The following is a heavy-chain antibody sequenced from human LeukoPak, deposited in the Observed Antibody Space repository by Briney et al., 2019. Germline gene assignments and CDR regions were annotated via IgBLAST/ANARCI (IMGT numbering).Heavy chain of an antibody. V-gene: IGHV3-30*02. CDR1: GFTFSSYG. CDR2: IRYDGSNK. CDR3: ARGPYSSGWYIDY. D-gene: IGHD6-19*01. J-gene: IGHJ4*02. Sequence: GGSLRLSCAASGFTFSSYGMHWVRQAPGKGLEWVAFIRYDGSNKYYADSVKGRFTISRDNSKNTLYLQMNSLRAEDTAVYYCARGPYSSGWYIDYWGQGTLVTVSS.